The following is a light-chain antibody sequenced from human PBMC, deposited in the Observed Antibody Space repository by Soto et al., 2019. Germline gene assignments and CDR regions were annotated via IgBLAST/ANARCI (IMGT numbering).Light chain of an antibody. CDR3: AAWDDSLSGVV. CDR2: RNN. V-gene: IGLV1-47*01. CDR1: SSNIGTNY. J-gene: IGLJ2*01. Sequence: QSVLTQPPSVSGTPGQRVTISCSGSSSNIGTNYVYWYQQLPGTAPKLLIYRNNQRPSGVPDRFSGSKSGTSASLAVSGLRSEDEADYSCAAWDDSLSGVVFGGGIKLTVL.